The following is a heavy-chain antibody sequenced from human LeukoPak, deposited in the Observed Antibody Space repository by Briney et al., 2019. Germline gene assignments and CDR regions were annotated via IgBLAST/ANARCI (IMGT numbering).Heavy chain of an antibody. D-gene: IGHD3-10*01. CDR2: ITWNSRVK. CDR1: GFTFDNFA. CDR3: AKDMVQDAFDI. Sequence: PGGSLRLSCAASGFTFDNFAMHWVRQAPGKGLEWVSGITWNSRVKTYTPSVKGRFTISRDNAKNSLYLQMNSLRAEDTALYYCAKDMVQDAFDIWGQGTMVTVSS. V-gene: IGHV3-9*01. J-gene: IGHJ3*02.